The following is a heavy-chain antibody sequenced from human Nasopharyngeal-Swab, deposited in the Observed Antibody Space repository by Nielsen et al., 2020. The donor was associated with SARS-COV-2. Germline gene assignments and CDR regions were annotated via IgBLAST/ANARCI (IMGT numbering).Heavy chain of an antibody. CDR3: AIESSSSSTDFYYYGMDV. Sequence: GESLKISCAASGLTLSNYAMAWVRQAPGKGLEWVSSIRGSGGYTYYADSVKGRFTISIDNSKNTLYLQMNSLRAEDTAVYYCAIESSSSSTDFYYYGMDVWGQGTTVTVSS. CDR2: IRGSGGYT. V-gene: IGHV3-23*01. D-gene: IGHD6-6*01. CDR1: GLTLSNYA. J-gene: IGHJ6*02.